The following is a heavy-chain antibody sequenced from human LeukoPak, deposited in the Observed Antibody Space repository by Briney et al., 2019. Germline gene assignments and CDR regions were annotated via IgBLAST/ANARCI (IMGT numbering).Heavy chain of an antibody. CDR3: ARGGPRGIDY. J-gene: IGHJ4*02. CDR2: INPNSGGT. CDR1: GNIFTSYG. Sequence: GASVKVSCKASGNIFTSYGISWVRQAPGQGLEWMGRINPNSGGTNYAQKFQGRVTMTRDTSISTAYMELSRLRSDDTAVYYCARGGPRGIDYWGQGTLVTVSS. D-gene: IGHD3-16*01. V-gene: IGHV1-2*06.